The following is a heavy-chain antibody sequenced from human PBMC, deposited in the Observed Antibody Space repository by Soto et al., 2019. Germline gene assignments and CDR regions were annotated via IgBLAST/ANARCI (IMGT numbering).Heavy chain of an antibody. D-gene: IGHD6-19*01. J-gene: IGHJ4*02. CDR2: IYHSGST. Sequence: KPSETLSLTCAVSGGSISSSNWWSWVRQPPGKGLEWIGEIYHSGSTNYNPSLKSRVTISVDKSKNQFSLKLSSVTAADTAVYYCARSSSYSSGWYGYWGQGTLVTVSS. CDR3: ARSSSYSSGWYGY. CDR1: GGSISSSNW. V-gene: IGHV4-4*02.